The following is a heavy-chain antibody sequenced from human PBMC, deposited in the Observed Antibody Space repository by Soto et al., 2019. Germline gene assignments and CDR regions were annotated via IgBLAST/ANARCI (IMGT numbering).Heavy chain of an antibody. CDR2: INPSGST. Sequence: TSETLSLTCAVYGGSFSGYYWSWIRQPPGKGLEWIGEINPSGSTNYNPSLKSRVTISVDTSKNQFSLKVNSVTAADTAVYYCARGLRYSRSWYGAFEFWGQGTMVTVSS. V-gene: IGHV4-34*01. CDR1: GGSFSGYY. CDR3: ARGLRYSRSWYGAFEF. J-gene: IGHJ3*01. D-gene: IGHD6-13*01.